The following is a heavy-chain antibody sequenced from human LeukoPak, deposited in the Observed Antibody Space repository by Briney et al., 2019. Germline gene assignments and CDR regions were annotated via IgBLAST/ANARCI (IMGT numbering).Heavy chain of an antibody. J-gene: IGHJ4*02. CDR1: GFTFSSYG. CDR2: ISYDGSNK. V-gene: IGHV3-30*18. Sequence: GGSLRLSCAASGFTFSSYGMHWVRQAPGKGLEWVAVISYDGSNKYYADSVKGRFTISRDNSKNTLYLQMNSLRAEDTAVYYCAKYSSSVPFDYWGQGTLVTVSS. D-gene: IGHD6-6*01. CDR3: AKYSSSVPFDY.